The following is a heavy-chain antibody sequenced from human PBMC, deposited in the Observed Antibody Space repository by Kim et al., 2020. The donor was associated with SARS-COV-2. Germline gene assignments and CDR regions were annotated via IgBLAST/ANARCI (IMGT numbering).Heavy chain of an antibody. V-gene: IGHV3-43*01. Sequence: YADSVKGRFTISRDNSKNSLYLQMNSLRTEDTALYYCAKDIIAARGFLDVWGQGTTVTVSS. J-gene: IGHJ6*02. D-gene: IGHD6-6*01. CDR3: AKDIIAARGFLDV.